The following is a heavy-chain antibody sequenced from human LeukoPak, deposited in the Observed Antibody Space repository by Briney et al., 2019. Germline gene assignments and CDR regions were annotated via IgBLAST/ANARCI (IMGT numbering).Heavy chain of an antibody. CDR2: IYYSGST. CDR3: ARDLGSGWSGV. J-gene: IGHJ4*02. CDR1: GGSISSYY. V-gene: IGHV4-59*01. Sequence: KPSETLSLTCTVSGGSISSYYWSWIRQPPGKGLEWIGYIYYSGSTNYNPSLKSRVTISVDTSKNQFSLKLSSVTAADTAVYYCARDLGSGWSGVWRQGTLVTVSS. D-gene: IGHD6-19*01.